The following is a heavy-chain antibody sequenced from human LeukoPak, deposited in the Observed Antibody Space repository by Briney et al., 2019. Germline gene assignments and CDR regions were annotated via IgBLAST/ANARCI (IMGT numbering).Heavy chain of an antibody. V-gene: IGHV4-34*01. Sequence: SETLSLTCAVYGGSFSGYYWSWIRQPPGKGLEWIGEINHSGSTNYNPSLKSRVTISVDTSKNQFSLKPSSVTAADTAVYYCARRTYSYGPPFDYWGQGTLVTVSS. CDR2: INHSGST. D-gene: IGHD5-18*01. J-gene: IGHJ4*02. CDR1: GGSFSGYY. CDR3: ARRTYSYGPPFDY.